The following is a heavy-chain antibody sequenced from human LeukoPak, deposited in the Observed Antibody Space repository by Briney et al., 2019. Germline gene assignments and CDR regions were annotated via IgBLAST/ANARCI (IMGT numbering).Heavy chain of an antibody. CDR2: ISSSSSYI. V-gene: IGHV3-21*01. Sequence: GGSLRLSCAASGFTFSSYSMNWVRQAPGKGLEWVSSISSSSSYIYYADSVKGRFTISRDNAKNSLYLQMNSLRAEDTAVYYCAGLRFGSGKAGYYFDYWGQGTLVTVSS. D-gene: IGHD3-10*01. J-gene: IGHJ4*02. CDR1: GFTFSSYS. CDR3: AGLRFGSGKAGYYFDY.